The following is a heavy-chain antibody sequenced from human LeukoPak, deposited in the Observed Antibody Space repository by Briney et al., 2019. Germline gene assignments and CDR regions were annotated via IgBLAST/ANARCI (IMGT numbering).Heavy chain of an antibody. Sequence: ASVKVSCKASGYIFTSNDINWVRQAPGQGLEWMGWISAYNGNTNYAQKLQGRVTMTTDTSTSTAYMELRSLRSDDTAVYYCARPLRSGAFDIWGQGTMVTVSS. CDR2: ISAYNGNT. CDR3: ARPLRSGAFDI. J-gene: IGHJ3*02. D-gene: IGHD2-15*01. CDR1: GYIFTSND. V-gene: IGHV1-18*01.